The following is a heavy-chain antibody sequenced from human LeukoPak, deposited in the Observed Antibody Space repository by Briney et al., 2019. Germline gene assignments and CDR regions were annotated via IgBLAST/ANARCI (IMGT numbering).Heavy chain of an antibody. V-gene: IGHV3-21*01. Sequence: PGGSLRLSCAASGFTFSSYSMNWVRQAPGKGLEWVSSISSSSSYIYYADSVKGRFTISRDNAKNSLYLQMNSLRAEDTAVYYCARDSIVGAPVDFDYWGQGTLVTVSS. CDR3: ARDSIVGAPVDFDY. J-gene: IGHJ4*02. D-gene: IGHD1-26*01. CDR2: ISSSSSYI. CDR1: GFTFSSYS.